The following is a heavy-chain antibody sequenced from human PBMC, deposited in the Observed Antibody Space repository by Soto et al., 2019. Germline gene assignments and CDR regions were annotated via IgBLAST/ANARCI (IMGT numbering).Heavy chain of an antibody. CDR1: GFTFSSYS. V-gene: IGHV3-30*18. CDR2: ISYDGSNK. Sequence: PGGSLRLSCAASGFTFSSYSMHWVRQAPGKGLEWVAVISYDGSNKYYADSVKGRFTISRDNSKNTLYLQMNSLRAEDTAVYYCAKDQGWIVAVHSYYFDYWGQGTLVTVSS. CDR3: AKDQGWIVAVHSYYFDY. D-gene: IGHD2-2*01. J-gene: IGHJ4*02.